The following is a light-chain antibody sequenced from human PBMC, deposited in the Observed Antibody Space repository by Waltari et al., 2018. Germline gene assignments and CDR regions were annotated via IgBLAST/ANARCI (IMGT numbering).Light chain of an antibody. V-gene: IGKV1-39*01. CDR3: QQSYSTPYT. CDR2: VAS. Sequence: DIQLTQSPSSLSASVGDSVTITCRASQSISNYLYWYQHKLGKAPKLLISVASSLQREVQSSCIGGGAETEITLTSNRLQPGDLATYDGQQSYSTPYTGGQGTKLEIK. CDR1: QSISNY. J-gene: IGKJ2*01.